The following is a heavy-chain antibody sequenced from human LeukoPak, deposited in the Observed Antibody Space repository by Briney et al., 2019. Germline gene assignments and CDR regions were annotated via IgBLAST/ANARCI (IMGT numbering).Heavy chain of an antibody. CDR1: GGSISSSSYY. D-gene: IGHD5-12*01. CDR2: IYYSGST. Sequence: NPSETLSLTCTVSGGSISSSSYYWGWIRQPPGKGLEWIGSIYYSGSTYYNPSLKSRVTISVDTSKNQFSLKLSSVTAADTAVYYCARGARYSGYDSRYYYYMDVWGKGTTVTVSS. J-gene: IGHJ6*03. CDR3: ARGARYSGYDSRYYYYMDV. V-gene: IGHV4-39*07.